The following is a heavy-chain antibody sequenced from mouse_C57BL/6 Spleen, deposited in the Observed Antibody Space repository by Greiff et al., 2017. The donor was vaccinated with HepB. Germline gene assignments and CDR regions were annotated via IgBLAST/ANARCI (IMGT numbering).Heavy chain of an antibody. J-gene: IGHJ3*01. CDR2: INPNNGGT. CDR1: GYTFTDYY. CDR3: AKERSITTVEGAY. Sequence: EVQLQQSGPELVKPGASVKISCKASGYTFTDYYMNWVKQSHGKSLEWIGDINPNNGGTSYNQKFKGKATLTVDKSSSTAYMELRSLTSEDSAVYYCAKERSITTVEGAYWGQGTLVTVSA. V-gene: IGHV1-26*01. D-gene: IGHD1-1*01.